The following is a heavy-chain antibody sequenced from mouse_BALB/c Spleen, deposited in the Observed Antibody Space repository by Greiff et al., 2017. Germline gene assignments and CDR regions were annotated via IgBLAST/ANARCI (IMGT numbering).Heavy chain of an antibody. CDR1: GFTFSSYG. Sequence: EVKVVESGGGLVQPGGSLKLSCAASGFTFSSYGMSWVRQTPDKRLELVATINSNGGSTYYPDSVKGRFTISRDNAKNTLYLQMSSLKSEDTAMYYCTTRYYAMDYWGQGTSVTVSS. CDR2: INSNGGST. V-gene: IGHV5-6-3*01. D-gene: IGHD2-12*01. J-gene: IGHJ4*01. CDR3: TTRYYAMDY.